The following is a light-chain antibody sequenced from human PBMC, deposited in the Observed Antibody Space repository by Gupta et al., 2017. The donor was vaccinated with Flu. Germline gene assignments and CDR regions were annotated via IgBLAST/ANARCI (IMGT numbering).Light chain of an antibody. CDR2: KDS. J-gene: IGLJ2*01. Sequence: SPRQIASITCTGDRLEDKYSPQHQQKPAQSLVFVIYKDSSRASGIPERFSGSTSGATATLTISGTQAMDDDYYYWQAWNSSILVFGGGTKLTVL. V-gene: IGLV3-1*01. CDR1: RLEDKY. CDR3: QAWNSSILV.